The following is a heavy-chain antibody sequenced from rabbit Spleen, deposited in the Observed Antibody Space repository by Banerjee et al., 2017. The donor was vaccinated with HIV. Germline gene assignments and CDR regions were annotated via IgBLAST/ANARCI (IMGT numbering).Heavy chain of an antibody. CDR3: ARNYVNAFDP. Sequence: QEQLVESGGGLVQPGGSLKLSCKASGFGFSNYGVSWVRQAPGKGLEWIACIAGSSSGFTYSATWAKGRFTISKTSSTTVTLQMTSLTAADTATYFCARNYVNAFDPWGPGTLVTVS. CDR1: GFGFSNYG. D-gene: IGHD1-1*01. CDR2: IAGSSSGFT. J-gene: IGHJ2*01. V-gene: IGHV1S45*01.